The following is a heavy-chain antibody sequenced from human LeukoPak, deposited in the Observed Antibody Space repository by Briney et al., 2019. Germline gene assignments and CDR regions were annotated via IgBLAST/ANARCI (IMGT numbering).Heavy chain of an antibody. CDR2: ISSSSSYI. Sequence: GGSLRLSCAASGFTFSSYSMNWVRQAPGKGLEWVSSISSSSSYIYYADSVKGRFTISRDNAKNSLYLQMNSLRAEDTAVYCCARDVAAAGDYWGQGTLVTVSS. CDR1: GFTFSSYS. CDR3: ARDVAAAGDY. V-gene: IGHV3-21*01. J-gene: IGHJ4*02. D-gene: IGHD6-13*01.